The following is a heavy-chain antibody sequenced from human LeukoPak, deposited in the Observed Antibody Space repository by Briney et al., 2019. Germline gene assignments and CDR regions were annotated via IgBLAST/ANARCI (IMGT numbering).Heavy chain of an antibody. CDR1: GFTFSSYS. J-gene: IGHJ3*02. V-gene: IGHV3-48*01. CDR2: ISYSSSTI. CDR3: ARDFHRRYYDSSGYNAFDI. Sequence: GGSLRLSCAASGFTFSSYSMNWARQAPGKGLEWVSYISYSSSTIYYADSVKGRFTISRDNAKNSLYLQMNSLRAEDTAVYYCARDFHRRYYDSSGYNAFDIWGQGTMVTVSS. D-gene: IGHD3-22*01.